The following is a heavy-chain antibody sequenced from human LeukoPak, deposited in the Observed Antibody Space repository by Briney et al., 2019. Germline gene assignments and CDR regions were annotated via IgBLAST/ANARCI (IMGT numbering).Heavy chain of an antibody. J-gene: IGHJ5*02. CDR2: IYYSGST. V-gene: IGHV4-39*01. CDR3: ARQMSGWFDP. CDR1: GGSISSSSYF. D-gene: IGHD3-10*01. Sequence: SETLSLTCTVSGGSISSSSYFWGWIRPPPGKGLEWLGTIYYSGSTYCNPSLKSRLTISVDTSKNQFSLILSSVTAADTAVYYCARQMSGWFDPWGQGTLVTVSS.